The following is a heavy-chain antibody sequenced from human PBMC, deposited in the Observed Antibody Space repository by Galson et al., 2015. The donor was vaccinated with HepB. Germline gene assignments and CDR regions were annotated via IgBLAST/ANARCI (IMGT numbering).Heavy chain of an antibody. Sequence: SLRLSCAASGFTLSSNWMSWVRQAPGKGLEWVANIRQDGSEKYYVDSVKGRSTISRDNAKNSLYLQMNSLRAEDSGVYYCARDVQRKLGFDPWGQGTLVTVSS. D-gene: IGHD6-13*01. CDR2: IRQDGSEK. J-gene: IGHJ5*02. CDR3: ARDVQRKLGFDP. V-gene: IGHV3-7*01. CDR1: GFTLSSNW.